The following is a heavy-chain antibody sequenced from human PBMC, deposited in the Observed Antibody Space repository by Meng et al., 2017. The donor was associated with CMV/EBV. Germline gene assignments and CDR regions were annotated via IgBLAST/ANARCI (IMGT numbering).Heavy chain of an antibody. CDR3: TRHQFAYCGGDCSGDDAFDI. Sequence: GGSLRLSCAASGFTFSNAWMSWVRQAPGKGLEWVGRIKSKTDGGTTDYAAPVKGRFTISRDDSKNTLYLQMNSLKTEDTAVYYCTRHQFAYCGGDCSGDDAFDIWGQGTMVTVSS. D-gene: IGHD2-21*01. CDR1: GFTFSNAW. V-gene: IGHV3-15*01. J-gene: IGHJ3*02. CDR2: IKSKTDGGTT.